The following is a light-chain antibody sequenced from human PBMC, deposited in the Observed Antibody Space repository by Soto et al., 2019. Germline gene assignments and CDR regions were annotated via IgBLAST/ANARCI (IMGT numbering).Light chain of an antibody. Sequence: DIQLTQSPSSLSASVGDRVTITGRASQAISHYLAWFQQKPGKPPKSLIFATSNLQTGVPSKFSLSGSWIDFTLTISSLKPEDFETYYCQQYDSYPDTSGQGGQGGYQ. CDR3: QQYDSYPDT. J-gene: IGKJ2*01. CDR1: QAISHY. CDR2: ATS. V-gene: IGKV1-16*02.